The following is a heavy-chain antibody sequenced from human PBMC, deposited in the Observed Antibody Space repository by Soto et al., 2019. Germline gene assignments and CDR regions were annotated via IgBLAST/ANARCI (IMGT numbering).Heavy chain of an antibody. CDR3: ARLLYYYGSSGHQPAFDI. CDR2: IYYSGST. CDR1: GGSISSSSYY. Sequence: SETLSLTCTVSGGSISSSSYYWGWIRQPPGKGLEWIGSIYYSGSTYYNPSLKSRVTISVDTSKNQFSLKLSSVTAADTAVYYCARLLYYYGSSGHQPAFDIWGRGLMVPVSS. J-gene: IGHJ3*02. D-gene: IGHD3-22*01. V-gene: IGHV4-39*01.